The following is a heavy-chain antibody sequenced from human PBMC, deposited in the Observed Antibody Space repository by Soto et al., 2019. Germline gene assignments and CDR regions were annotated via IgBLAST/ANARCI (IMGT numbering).Heavy chain of an antibody. D-gene: IGHD1-1*01. J-gene: IGHJ4*02. V-gene: IGHV1-69*04. CDR1: GYTFTSYA. CDR3: AKEGKRNGIPHFDS. CDR2: IIPILGIA. Sequence: SVKVSCKASGYTFTSYAMHWVRQAPGQGLEWMGRIIPILGIANYAQKFQGRVTITADKSTSTAYMELSSLRSEDTAVYYCAKEGKRNGIPHFDSWGQGTQVTVSS.